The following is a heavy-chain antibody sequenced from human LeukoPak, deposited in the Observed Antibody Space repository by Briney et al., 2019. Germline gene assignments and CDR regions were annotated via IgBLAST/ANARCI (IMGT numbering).Heavy chain of an antibody. J-gene: IGHJ4*02. V-gene: IGHV3-33*01. Sequence: GRSLRLAWAASGFTVSSYGMRGGRQAPGKGGEGVAGIWYDGSNKYYAYSVNCRFTISRVNSKNTLYLQMNSLRAEDTAVYYCARTSELYYYDSSGYYFDYWGQGTLVTVSS. CDR3: ARTSELYYYDSSGYYFDY. D-gene: IGHD3-22*01. CDR2: IWYDGSNK. CDR1: GFTVSSYG.